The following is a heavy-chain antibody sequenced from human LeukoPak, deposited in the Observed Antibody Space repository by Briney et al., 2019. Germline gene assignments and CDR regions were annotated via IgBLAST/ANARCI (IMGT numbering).Heavy chain of an antibody. CDR2: IWHDASHT. V-gene: IGHV3-33*01. Sequence: PGGSLRLSCAASGFSFSTHAMHWVRQAPGKGLEWVALIWHDASHTFYTDSVKGRFTISRDNSKNTVYLQMNSLGGEDTAVYYCAREIFGSGGYPDYWGQGTLVTVSS. D-gene: IGHD3-10*01. CDR3: AREIFGSGGYPDY. J-gene: IGHJ4*02. CDR1: GFSFSTHA.